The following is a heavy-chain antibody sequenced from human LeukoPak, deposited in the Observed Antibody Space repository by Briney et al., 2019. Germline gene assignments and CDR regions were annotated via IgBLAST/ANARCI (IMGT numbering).Heavy chain of an antibody. Sequence: SETLSLTCTLSGGSISIYYWRWLRQPPGKGLEWIGYIYYSGSTNYNPSLKSRVSISVDTSKNQFSLKLSSVTAADTAVYYCARHSLGNYMSAFYFLWLGTMVTVSS. CDR1: GGSISIYY. J-gene: IGHJ3*01. CDR3: ARHSLGNYMSAFYF. CDR2: IYYSGST. D-gene: IGHD1-7*01. V-gene: IGHV4-59*08.